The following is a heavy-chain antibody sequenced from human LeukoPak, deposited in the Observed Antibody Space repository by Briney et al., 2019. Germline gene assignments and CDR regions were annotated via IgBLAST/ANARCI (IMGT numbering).Heavy chain of an antibody. Sequence: PSETLSLTYTVSGGSININTYYWGRIRQPPGKGLEWIGSIYYSGGTYYNPSLKSRVTISVDTSKNQFSLKLSSVTAADTAVYYCARASHGWYFDLWGRGTLVTVSS. D-gene: IGHD6-6*01. CDR3: ARASHGWYFDL. CDR1: GGSININTYY. V-gene: IGHV4-39*07. CDR2: IYYSGGT. J-gene: IGHJ2*01.